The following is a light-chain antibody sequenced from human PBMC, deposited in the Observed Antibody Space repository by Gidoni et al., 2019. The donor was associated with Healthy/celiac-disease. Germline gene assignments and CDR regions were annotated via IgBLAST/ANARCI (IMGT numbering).Light chain of an antibody. CDR3: QQSYSTPLT. Sequence: DIQMTQSPSSLSASVGDRVTITCRASQSISSYLNWYQQKPGKAPKLLIYAASSLQSEVPSRFSGRGSGTDVTLTISSLQPEDFATYYCQQSYSTPLTFGGXTKVEIK. V-gene: IGKV1-39*01. CDR2: AAS. J-gene: IGKJ4*01. CDR1: QSISSY.